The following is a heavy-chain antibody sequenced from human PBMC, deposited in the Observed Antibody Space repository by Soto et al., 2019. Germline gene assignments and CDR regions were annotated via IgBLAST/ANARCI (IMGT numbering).Heavy chain of an antibody. D-gene: IGHD2-15*01. Sequence: ASVKVSCKASGYTFTSYYMHWVRQAPGQGLEWMGIINPSGGSTSYAQKFQGRVTMTRDTSTSTVYMELSSLRSEDTAVYYCARGGQSDIVVVVAAKNWFDPWGQGTWSPSPQ. J-gene: IGHJ5*02. V-gene: IGHV1-46*03. CDR1: GYTFTSYY. CDR3: ARGGQSDIVVVVAAKNWFDP. CDR2: INPSGGST.